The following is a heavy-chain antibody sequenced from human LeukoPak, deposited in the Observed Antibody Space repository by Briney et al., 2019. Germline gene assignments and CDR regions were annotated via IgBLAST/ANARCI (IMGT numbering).Heavy chain of an antibody. V-gene: IGHV1-69*04. CDR3: ARGYCSGGSCYPFDY. D-gene: IGHD2-15*01. J-gene: IGHJ4*02. CDR2: IIPMFGIA. Sequence: ASVKVSCKAAGGPFSSYAISWVRQAPGQGLEWMGRIIPMFGIANYAQKFQGRVTITADKSTSTAYMELSSLRSEDTAVYYCARGYCSGGSCYPFDYWGQGTLVTVSS. CDR1: GGPFSSYA.